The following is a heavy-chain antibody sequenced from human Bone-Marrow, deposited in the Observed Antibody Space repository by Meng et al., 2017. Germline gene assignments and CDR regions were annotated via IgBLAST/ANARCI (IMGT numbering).Heavy chain of an antibody. D-gene: IGHD3-22*01. Sequence: SFQVSCKASGYTFNSYLITWVRQAPGQGLEWMGGIIPICGTANYAQKFQGRVTIIADESTSTAYMELSSLRSEDTAVYYCASPLREYYYDSSGFLYYFDYWGQGTLVTVSS. J-gene: IGHJ4*02. V-gene: IGHV1-69*13. CDR3: ASPLREYYYDSSGFLYYFDY. CDR2: IIPICGTA. CDR1: GYTFNSYL.